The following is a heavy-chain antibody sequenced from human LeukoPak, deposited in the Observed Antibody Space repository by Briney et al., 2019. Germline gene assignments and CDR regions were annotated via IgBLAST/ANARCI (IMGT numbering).Heavy chain of an antibody. V-gene: IGHV3-30*04. CDR1: GFTFSRYG. J-gene: IGHJ6*03. Sequence: PGRSLRLSCAASGFTFSRYGMHWVRQAPGKDVEWVTAISYDGSNKYYADSVKGRFTISRDNSKNTLYVQMNSLRAEDTAVYYCAKERYSRGYYSYYYMDVWGKGTTVTVSS. D-gene: IGHD6-13*01. CDR3: AKERYSRGYYSYYYMDV. CDR2: ISYDGSNK.